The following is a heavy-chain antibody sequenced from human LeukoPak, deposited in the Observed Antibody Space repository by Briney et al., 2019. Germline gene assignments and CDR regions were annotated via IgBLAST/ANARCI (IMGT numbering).Heavy chain of an antibody. Sequence: PGGSLRLSCAASGFTFSGSAMHWVRQAPGKGLEWVAVISYDGSNKYYADSVKGRFTISRDNSKNTLYLQMNSLRAEDTAVYYCAREGGYSYGLDYWGQGTLVTVSS. D-gene: IGHD5-18*01. CDR1: GFTFSGSA. CDR3: AREGGYSYGLDY. CDR2: ISYDGSNK. J-gene: IGHJ4*02. V-gene: IGHV3-30-3*01.